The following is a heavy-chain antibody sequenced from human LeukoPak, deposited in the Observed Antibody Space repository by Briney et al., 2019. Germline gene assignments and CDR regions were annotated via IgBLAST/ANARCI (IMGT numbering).Heavy chain of an antibody. J-gene: IGHJ4*02. Sequence: SETLTLTCTVSGGSISSYYWSGIRQPPGEGLEWVGYIYYSGSTIYNPSLKSRVTISVDTSKNQFSLKLRSVTAADTAVYYCARWWAAAGKFDYCGQGSLVTAYS. CDR2: IYYSGST. CDR3: ARWWAAAGKFDY. CDR1: GGSISSYY. V-gene: IGHV4-59*01. D-gene: IGHD6-13*01.